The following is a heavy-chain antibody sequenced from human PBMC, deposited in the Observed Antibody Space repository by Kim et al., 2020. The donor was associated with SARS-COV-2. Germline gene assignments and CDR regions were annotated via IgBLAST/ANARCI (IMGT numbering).Heavy chain of an antibody. Sequence: ADSVKGRFTITRDNSKNTLSLQMNSLRAEDTAVYYCAKDKEAIATGSLDYWGQGTLVTLSS. D-gene: IGHD2-21*01. J-gene: IGHJ4*02. V-gene: IGHV3-23*01. CDR3: AKDKEAIATGSLDY.